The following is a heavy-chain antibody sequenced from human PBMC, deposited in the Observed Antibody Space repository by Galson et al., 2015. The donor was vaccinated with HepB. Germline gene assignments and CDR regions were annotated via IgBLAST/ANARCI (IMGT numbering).Heavy chain of an antibody. CDR1: GFTFSSYT. CDR2: ITPSGDNT. J-gene: IGHJ4*03. Sequence: SLRLSCAASGFTFSSYTMNWVRQAPGKGLEWVSAITPSGDNTYAADSVKGRFTISSDNSQNTLFVQMNSLGADDTAIYFCAKVFPEKTDGWYRQALYYFDSWGPGTMVTVS. CDR3: AKVFPEKTDGWYRQALYYFDS. D-gene: IGHD6-19*01. V-gene: IGHV3-23*01.